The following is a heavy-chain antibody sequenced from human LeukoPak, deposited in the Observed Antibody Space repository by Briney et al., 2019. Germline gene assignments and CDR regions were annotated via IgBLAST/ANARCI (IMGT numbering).Heavy chain of an antibody. Sequence: PSETLSLTCAVYGGSFSGYYWSWIRQPPGKGLEWIGEINHSGSTNYNPSLKSRVTISVDTSKNQFSLKLSSATAADTAVYYCASGRVTPYYWGQGTLVTVSS. CDR3: ASGRVTPYY. CDR2: INHSGST. J-gene: IGHJ4*02. D-gene: IGHD5-18*01. CDR1: GGSFSGYY. V-gene: IGHV4-34*01.